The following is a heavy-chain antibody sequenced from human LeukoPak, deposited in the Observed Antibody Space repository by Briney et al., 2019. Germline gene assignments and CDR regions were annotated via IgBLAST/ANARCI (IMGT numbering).Heavy chain of an antibody. J-gene: IGHJ4*02. CDR3: ARDRSSGYTLDY. CDR1: GFTFSSYA. V-gene: IGHV3-30-3*01. D-gene: IGHD6-19*01. Sequence: GGSLRLSCAASGFTFSSYAMHWVRQAPGKGLEWVAVISYDGSNKYYADSVKGRFTISRDNSKNTLYLQMNSLRAEDTAVCYCARDRSSGYTLDYWGQGTLVTVSS. CDR2: ISYDGSNK.